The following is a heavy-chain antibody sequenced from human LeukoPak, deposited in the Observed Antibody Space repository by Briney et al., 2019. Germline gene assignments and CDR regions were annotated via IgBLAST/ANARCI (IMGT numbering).Heavy chain of an antibody. CDR3: ARDFWGVTTGLGY. Sequence: ASVKVSCKTSGYPFTNYGITWVRQAPGQGLEWMGWINPYNGNTNYAQKLQGRVTMTTDTSTSTAYMELRSLRSDDTAVYYCARDFWGVTTGLGYWGQGTLVTVSS. J-gene: IGHJ4*02. V-gene: IGHV1-18*01. CDR1: GYPFTNYG. D-gene: IGHD4-17*01. CDR2: INPYNGNT.